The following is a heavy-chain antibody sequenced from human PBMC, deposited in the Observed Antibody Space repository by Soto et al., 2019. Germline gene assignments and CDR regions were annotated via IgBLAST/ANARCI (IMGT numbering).Heavy chain of an antibody. CDR2: INQSGST. D-gene: IGHD3-3*01. CDR3: ARKPILRRINWYFDL. CDR1: GGSFSGYY. J-gene: IGHJ2*01. V-gene: IGHV4-34*01. Sequence: QVQLQQWGAGLLKPSETLSLTCAVYGGSFSGYYWSWIRQPPGKGLEWIGEINQSGSTNDKPSLKSRGTISVDTSKNQFSLKLSSVTAADTAVYYCARKPILRRINWYFDLWGRGTLVTVSS.